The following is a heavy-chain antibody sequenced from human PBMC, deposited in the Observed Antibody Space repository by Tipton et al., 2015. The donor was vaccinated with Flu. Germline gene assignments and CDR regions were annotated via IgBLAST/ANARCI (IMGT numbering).Heavy chain of an antibody. CDR3: AGAYCDIWTGDREDAFDS. Sequence: QVQLVQSGAEVKKPGASVKVSCKASGYTFTGYYMHWVRQAPGQWLEWLGRIHPNRGGTNYAQKFQGRVTMPRDTSISTAYMELSRLRAADTAVYYCAGAYCDIWTGDREDAFDSGGQGTMVTVSA. V-gene: IGHV1-2*06. J-gene: IGHJ3*02. CDR1: GYTFTGYY. CDR2: IHPNRGGT. D-gene: IGHD3-9*01.